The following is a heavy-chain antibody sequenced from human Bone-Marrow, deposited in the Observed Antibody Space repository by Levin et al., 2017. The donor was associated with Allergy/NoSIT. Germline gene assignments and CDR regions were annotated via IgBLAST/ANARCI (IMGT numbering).Heavy chain of an antibody. CDR3: AKDSGDYKGYYYYMDV. J-gene: IGHJ6*03. CDR2: LSYDGTKT. Sequence: GESLKISCAASEFTFSSYGMHWVRQAPGKGLEWVAFLSYDGTKTYYADSVKGRFTISRDNSKNTLHLQMSSLRGEDTAVYYCAKDSGDYKGYYYYMDVWGKGTAVTVS. V-gene: IGHV3-30*18. D-gene: IGHD4-11*01. CDR1: EFTFSSYG.